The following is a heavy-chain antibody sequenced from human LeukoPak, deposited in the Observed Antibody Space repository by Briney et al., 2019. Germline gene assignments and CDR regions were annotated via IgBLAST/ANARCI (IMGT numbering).Heavy chain of an antibody. CDR3: ARQAVGDNYWYFDL. J-gene: IGHJ2*01. CDR2: IIPILGIA. CDR1: GGTFSSYA. D-gene: IGHD2-21*01. V-gene: IGHV1-69*04. Sequence: EASVKVSCKASGGTFSSYAISWVRQAPGQGLEWMGRIIPILGIANYAQKFQGRVTITADKSTSTAYMELSSLRSEDTAVYYCARQAVGDNYWYFDLWGRGTLVTVSS.